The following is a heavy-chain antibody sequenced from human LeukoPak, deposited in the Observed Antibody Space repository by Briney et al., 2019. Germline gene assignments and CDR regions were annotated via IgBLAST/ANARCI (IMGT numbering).Heavy chain of an antibody. CDR3: AGDSGSGSVY. V-gene: IGHV4-4*02. D-gene: IGHD5-12*01. J-gene: IGHJ4*02. CDR1: GGSLSSSNW. Sequence: SGTLSLTCAVSGGSLSSSNWWSWARPPPGKGLEWMGEIYHSGSTNYNPSLKSRVTISVDKSKNQFSLQLSSVTAADTAVYYCAGDSGSGSVYWGQGTLVTVSS. CDR2: IYHSGST.